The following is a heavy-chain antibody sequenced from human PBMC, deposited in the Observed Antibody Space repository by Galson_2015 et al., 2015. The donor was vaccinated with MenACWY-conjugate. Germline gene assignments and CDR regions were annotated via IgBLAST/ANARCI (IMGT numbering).Heavy chain of an antibody. D-gene: IGHD1-26*01. J-gene: IGHJ4*02. CDR2: IKQDGSEK. CDR1: GFTFSFHW. CDR3: AKDPQSRRTVGATYFDD. V-gene: IGHV3-7*03. Sequence: SLRLSCAASGFTFSFHWMSWVRQAPGKGLEWVANIKQDGSEKYYVDSVKGRFIISRDNTKNSLYLQMNSLRGEDTAVYYCAKDPQSRRTVGATYFDDWGQGTPGHRRL.